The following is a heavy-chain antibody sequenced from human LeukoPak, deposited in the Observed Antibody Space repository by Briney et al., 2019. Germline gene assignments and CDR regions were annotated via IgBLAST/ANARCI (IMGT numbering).Heavy chain of an antibody. CDR2: IYHSGTA. V-gene: IGHV4-30-2*01. Sequence: SETLSLTCAVSDGSISSGGYSWSWIRQPPGKGLEWIGYIYHSGTADYNPSLKGRVSIPADRSNHHFSLKLTSVTAADTAVYYCARASPKLVRGVTIIDFWGQGTLVTVSS. D-gene: IGHD3-10*01. J-gene: IGHJ4*02. CDR1: DGSISSGGYS. CDR3: ARASPKLVRGVTIIDF.